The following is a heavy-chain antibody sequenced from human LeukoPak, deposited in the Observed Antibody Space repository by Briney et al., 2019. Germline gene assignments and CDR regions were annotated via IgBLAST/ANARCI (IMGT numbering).Heavy chain of an antibody. CDR1: GFTFSSYA. CDR2: ISSSGSSI. CDR3: ARDPWGARSSLDY. J-gene: IGHJ4*02. Sequence: GGSLRLSCAASGFTFSSYAMSWVRQAPGKGLEWVSYISSSGSSIYYADSVKGRFTISRDNAKKSLYLQMNSLRTEDTAMYYCARDPWGARSSLDYWGQGTLVTVSS. D-gene: IGHD1-26*01. V-gene: IGHV3-48*04.